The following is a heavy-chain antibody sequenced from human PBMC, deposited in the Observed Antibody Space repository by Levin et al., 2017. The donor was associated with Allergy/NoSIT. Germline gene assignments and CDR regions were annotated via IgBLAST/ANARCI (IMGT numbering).Heavy chain of an antibody. CDR1: GYTFTSYY. V-gene: IGHV1-46*01. D-gene: IGHD3-22*01. CDR3: AREFYDSSGYILGVLWY. CDR2: INPSGGST. Sequence: ASVKVSCKASGYTFTSYYMHWVRQAPGQGLEWMGIINPSGGSTSYAQKFQGRVTMTRDTSTSTVYMELSSLRSEDTAVYYCAREFYDSSGYILGVLWYWGQGTLVTVSS. J-gene: IGHJ4*02.